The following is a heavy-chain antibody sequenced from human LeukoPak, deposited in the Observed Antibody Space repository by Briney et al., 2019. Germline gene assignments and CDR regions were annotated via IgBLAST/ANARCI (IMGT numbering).Heavy chain of an antibody. CDR2: IKSKTDGGTT. D-gene: IGHD2-8*01. Sequence: GGSLRLSCAASGFTFSNAWMSWVRQAPGKGLEWVGRIKSKTDGGTTDYAAPVKGRFTISRDDSKNTLYLQMNSLKTEGTAVYDCTTGGGMVLMVYAIPWGQGTLVTVSS. CDR1: GFTFSNAW. J-gene: IGHJ5*02. V-gene: IGHV3-15*01. CDR3: TTGGGMVLMVYAIP.